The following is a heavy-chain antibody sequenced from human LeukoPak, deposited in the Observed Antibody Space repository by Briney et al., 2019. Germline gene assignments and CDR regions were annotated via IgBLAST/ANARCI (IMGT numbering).Heavy chain of an antibody. J-gene: IGHJ5*02. CDR3: ATIAAADRAWFDP. CDR1: GFTFSSYS. Sequence: PGGSLRLSCAASGFTFSSYSMNWVRQAPGKGLEWVSSLSSSSSYIYYADSLKGRFTISRDNAKNSLYLQMNSLRAEDTAVYYCATIAAADRAWFDPWGQGTLVTVSS. V-gene: IGHV3-21*01. D-gene: IGHD6-13*01. CDR2: LSSSSSYI.